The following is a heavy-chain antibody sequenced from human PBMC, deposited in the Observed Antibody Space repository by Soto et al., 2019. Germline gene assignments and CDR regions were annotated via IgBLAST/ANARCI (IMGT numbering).Heavy chain of an antibody. J-gene: IGHJ6*02. V-gene: IGHV4-59*01. CDR2: IYYSGST. Sequence: PSETLSLTCTFSGGSISSYYWSWFRQPPGKGLEWIGYIYYSGSTNYNPSLKSRVTISVDTSKNQFSLKLSSVTAADTAVYYCARGPVLRFLEWLPAEYGMDVWGQGTTVTVSS. CDR3: ARGPVLRFLEWLPAEYGMDV. D-gene: IGHD3-3*01. CDR1: GGSISSYY.